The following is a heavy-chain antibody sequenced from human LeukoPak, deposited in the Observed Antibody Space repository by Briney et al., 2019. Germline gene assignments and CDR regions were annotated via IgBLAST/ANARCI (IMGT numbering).Heavy chain of an antibody. V-gene: IGHV4-31*03. CDR1: GGSIDTGYY. Sequence: PSQTLSLTCTVSGGSIDTGYYWNWIRQHPGKGLEWIGQISASGSTYYNLSLKSRLTMSVDTSTNQFSLKLSSVTAADTAVYYCARGDDHFDYWGQGSLVTVSS. CDR2: ISASGST. J-gene: IGHJ4*02. CDR3: ARGDDHFDY.